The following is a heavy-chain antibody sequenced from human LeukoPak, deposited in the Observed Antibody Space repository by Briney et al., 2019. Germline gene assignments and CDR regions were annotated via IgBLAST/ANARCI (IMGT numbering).Heavy chain of an antibody. D-gene: IGHD6-13*01. CDR3: ARELRLYSSSWQYYFDY. V-gene: IGHV4-34*01. Sequence: PSETLSLTCTVSGGSISSYYWSWIRQPPGKGLEWIGEINHSGSTTYNPSLKSRVTISVDTSKNQFSLSLSSVTAADTAVYYCARELRLYSSSWQYYFDYWGQGTLVTVSS. J-gene: IGHJ4*02. CDR2: INHSGST. CDR1: GGSISSYY.